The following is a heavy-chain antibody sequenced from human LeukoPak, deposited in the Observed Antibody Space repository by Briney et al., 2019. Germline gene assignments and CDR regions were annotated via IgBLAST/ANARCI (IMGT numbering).Heavy chain of an antibody. CDR3: AKNIAVAGTNYYYGMDV. V-gene: IGHV3-23*01. D-gene: IGHD6-19*01. Sequence: GGSLRLSCAASGFTFSSYAMSWVRQAPGKGLEWVSAISGSGGSTYYADSVKGRFTISRDNSKNTLYLQMNSLRVEDTAVYYCAKNIAVAGTNYYYGMDVWGKGTTVTVSS. CDR1: GFTFSSYA. CDR2: ISGSGGST. J-gene: IGHJ6*04.